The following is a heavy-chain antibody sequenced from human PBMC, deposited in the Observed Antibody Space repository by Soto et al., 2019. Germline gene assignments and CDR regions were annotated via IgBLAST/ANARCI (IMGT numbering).Heavy chain of an antibody. CDR3: ATLPPRIVVYILPIPT. Sequence: PWQTLSLICVVSGGSTSSTNCWTWVRQPPGKRLEWIGESYRGGRPRYSQSRRGGAAISVDKSDNQFSLRLRSVSAGDTAVYYCATLPPRIVVYILPIPTWGQGILVT. D-gene: IGHD2-21*01. J-gene: IGHJ4*02. CDR2: SYRGGRP. CDR1: GGSTSSTNC. V-gene: IGHV4-4*02.